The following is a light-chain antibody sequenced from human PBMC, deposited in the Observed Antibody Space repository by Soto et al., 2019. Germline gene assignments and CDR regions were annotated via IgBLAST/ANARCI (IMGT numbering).Light chain of an antibody. V-gene: IGKV3-20*01. CDR3: QQYGSSPPIT. CDR2: GAS. J-gene: IGKJ5*01. CDR1: QSVSSN. Sequence: EIVLSQSPATLSLSPGERATLSSRASQSVSSNLAWYQQKPGQAPRLLIYGASSRATGIPDRFSGSGSGTDFTLTISRLEPEDFAVYYCQQYGSSPPITFGQGTRLEI.